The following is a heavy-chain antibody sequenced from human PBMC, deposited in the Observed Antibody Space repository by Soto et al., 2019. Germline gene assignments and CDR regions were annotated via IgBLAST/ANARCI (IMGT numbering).Heavy chain of an antibody. CDR2: IVVGSGNT. D-gene: IGHD3-10*02. CDR3: AAGVRPWGYNDYYYGMDV. V-gene: IGHV1-58*01. J-gene: IGHJ6*02. CDR1: GFTFTSSA. Sequence: SVKVSCKASGFTFTSSAVQWVRQARGQRLEWIGWIVVGSGNTNYAQKFQERVTITRDMSTSTAYMELSSLRSEDTAVYYCAAGVRPWGYNDYYYGMDVWGQGTTVTVSS.